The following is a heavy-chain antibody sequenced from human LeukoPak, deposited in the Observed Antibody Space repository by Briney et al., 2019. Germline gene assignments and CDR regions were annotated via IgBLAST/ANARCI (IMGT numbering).Heavy chain of an antibody. J-gene: IGHJ6*02. V-gene: IGHV3-33*08. CDR1: GFTFRNYG. CDR2: IWSGGGKK. Sequence: GGSLRLSCVASGFTFRNYGMHWVRQAPGKGLEGLTVIWSGGGKKYYADSVKGRFTIHRDNSKNTLDLQLNSLRAEHTAVYYCATWRGDLGGHGMDVWGQGPTVTVSS. CDR3: ATWRGDLGGHGMDV. D-gene: IGHD3-10*01.